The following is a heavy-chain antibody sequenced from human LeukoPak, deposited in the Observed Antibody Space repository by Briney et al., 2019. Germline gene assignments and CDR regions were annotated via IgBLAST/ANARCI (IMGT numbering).Heavy chain of an antibody. CDR3: ARLFGYRNWFDP. V-gene: IGHV4-59*08. CDR2: IYYSGST. J-gene: IGHJ5*02. Sequence: SETLSLTCTVSGGSISSYYWSWIRQPPAKGLEWIGYIYYSGSTNYNPSLKSRVTISVDTSKNQFSLKLSSVTAADTAVYYCARLFGYRNWFDPWGQGTLVTVSS. CDR1: GGSISSYY. D-gene: IGHD3-10*02.